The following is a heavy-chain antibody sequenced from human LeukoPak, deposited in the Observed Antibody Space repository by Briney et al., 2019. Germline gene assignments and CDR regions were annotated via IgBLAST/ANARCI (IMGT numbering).Heavy chain of an antibody. Sequence: GGSLRLSCAASGFTFSSYSMNWVRQAPGKGLEWVSAISGSGGSTYYADSVKGRFAISRDNSKNTLYLQMNSLRAEDTAVYYCAKCSAAAGYYYGMDVWGQGTTVTVSS. V-gene: IGHV3-23*01. CDR1: GFTFSSYS. CDR3: AKCSAAAGYYYGMDV. CDR2: ISGSGGST. D-gene: IGHD6-13*01. J-gene: IGHJ6*02.